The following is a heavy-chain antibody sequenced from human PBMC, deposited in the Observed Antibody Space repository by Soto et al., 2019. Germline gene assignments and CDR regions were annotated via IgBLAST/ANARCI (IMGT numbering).Heavy chain of an antibody. CDR1: GFTFRNYA. V-gene: IGHV3-30*09. CDR2: TSYDGSDK. Sequence: QVHLVESGGGVVQPGRSLRLSCAASGFTFRNYAMHWVRQAPDKGLEWVAVTSYDGSDKSYADSVRGRFAISRDNSKNTLYLQLNSLRAEDTAVYYCARDQADAYNPGDSWGQGTLVTVSS. CDR3: ARDQADAYNPGDS. D-gene: IGHD1-1*01. J-gene: IGHJ4*02.